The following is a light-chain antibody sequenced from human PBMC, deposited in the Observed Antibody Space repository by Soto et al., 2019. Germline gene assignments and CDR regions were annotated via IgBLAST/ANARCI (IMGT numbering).Light chain of an antibody. CDR2: AAS. CDR3: QQLNSYPFLT. CDR1: QGISSY. V-gene: IGKV1-9*01. J-gene: IGKJ4*01. Sequence: DIQLTQSPSFLSESVGDRVTITCRASQGISSYLAWYQQKPGKAPKLLIYAASTLQSGVPSRFSGSGSGTEFTPTISSLQPEDFATYYCQQLNSYPFLTFGGGTKVEIK.